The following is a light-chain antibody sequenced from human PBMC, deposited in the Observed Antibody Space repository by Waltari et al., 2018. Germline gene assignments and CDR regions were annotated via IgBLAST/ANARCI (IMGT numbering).Light chain of an antibody. Sequence: QLVLTQSPSASASVGASAKISCTLSSGHTNYAIAWHQQQPEKGPRFLRKLSSDGSHNKGGGIPDRFSGSSSGAARYLTISSLQSEDEADYYCQTWGTGTVVFGGGTKLTVL. J-gene: IGLJ3*02. CDR1: SGHTNYA. CDR2: LSSDGSH. CDR3: QTWGTGTVV. V-gene: IGLV4-69*01.